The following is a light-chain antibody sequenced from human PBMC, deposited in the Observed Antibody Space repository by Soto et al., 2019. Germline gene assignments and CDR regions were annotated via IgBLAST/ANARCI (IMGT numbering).Light chain of an antibody. CDR1: TGTVTSAYY. CDR3: LLYCGCDRVA. J-gene: IGLJ2*01. Sequence: QTVVTQEPSLTVSPGGTVTLTCSSSTGTVTSAYYPNWFQQKPGQAPRPLIYSTNNKHSWTPARFSGSLLGGKAALTLSGAQPEDEAEYYCLLYCGCDRVAFGGGTKLTVL. CDR2: STN. V-gene: IGLV7-43*01.